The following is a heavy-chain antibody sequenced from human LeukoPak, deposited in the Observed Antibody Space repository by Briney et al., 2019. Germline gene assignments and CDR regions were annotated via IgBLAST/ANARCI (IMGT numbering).Heavy chain of an antibody. V-gene: IGHV1-18*01. J-gene: IGHJ4*02. D-gene: IGHD3-10*01. CDR1: GYTFSSYG. CDR3: ARDYYGTPPLDY. CDR2: ISASDGDT. Sequence: GSVKVSCKASGYTFSSYGISWVRQAPGQGLEWMGWISASDGDTNYAQKLQGRVTMSTDTSTSTAYMELRSLRSDDTAVYFCARDYYGTPPLDYWGQGTLVTVSS.